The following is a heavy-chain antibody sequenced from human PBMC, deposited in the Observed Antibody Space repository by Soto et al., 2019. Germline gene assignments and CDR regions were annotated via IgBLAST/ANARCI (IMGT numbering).Heavy chain of an antibody. Sequence: PSETLSLTCTVSGGSIGSYYWSWIRQPPGKGLEWIGYIYYSGSTNYNPSLKSRVTISVDTSKNQFSLKLSSVTAADTAVYYWARGRGYFDYWGQGTLVTVSS. J-gene: IGHJ4*02. D-gene: IGHD3-10*01. V-gene: IGHV4-59*01. CDR2: IYYSGST. CDR1: GGSIGSYY. CDR3: ARGRGYFDY.